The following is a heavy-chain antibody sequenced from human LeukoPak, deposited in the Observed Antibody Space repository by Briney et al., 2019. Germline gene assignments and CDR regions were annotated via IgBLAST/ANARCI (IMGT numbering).Heavy chain of an antibody. CDR3: ARDGDCSGGSCNAFDY. CDR2: VSRSSTYI. Sequence: GGSLRLSCAASGFTFSSYSMNWVRQAPGKGLEWVSSVSRSSTYIYYADSVKGRFSISRDNAKSSLYLQMNSLRAEDTAVYYCARDGDCSGGSCNAFDYWGQGTLVTVSS. D-gene: IGHD2-15*01. V-gene: IGHV3-21*06. J-gene: IGHJ4*02. CDR1: GFTFSSYS.